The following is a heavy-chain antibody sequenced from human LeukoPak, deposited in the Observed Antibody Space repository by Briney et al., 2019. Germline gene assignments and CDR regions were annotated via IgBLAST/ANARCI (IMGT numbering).Heavy chain of an antibody. CDR3: ARDSGPGLGGTIPYGLFDY. D-gene: IGHD2-2*02. Sequence: SETLSLTCTVSGGSISSYYWSWIRQPPGKGLEWIGYIYYSGSTNYNPSLKSRVTISVDTSKNQFSLKLSSVTAADTAVYYCARDSGPGLGGTIPYGLFDYWGQGTLVTVSS. CDR2: IYYSGST. J-gene: IGHJ4*02. CDR1: GGSISSYY. V-gene: IGHV4-59*01.